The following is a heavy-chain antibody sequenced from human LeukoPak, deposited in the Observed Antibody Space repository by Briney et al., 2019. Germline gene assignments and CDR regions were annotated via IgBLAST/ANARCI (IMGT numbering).Heavy chain of an antibody. CDR2: IYHSGST. Sequence: SETLSLTCTVSGYSISSNYHWGWIRQPPGKGLEWIATIYHSGSTYYNPSLKSRVTISVDTSKNQFSLKLSSVTAADTAVYYCAREGYSSGWSFDYWGQGTLVTVSS. J-gene: IGHJ4*02. CDR1: GYSISSNYH. CDR3: AREGYSSGWSFDY. D-gene: IGHD6-19*01. V-gene: IGHV4-38-2*02.